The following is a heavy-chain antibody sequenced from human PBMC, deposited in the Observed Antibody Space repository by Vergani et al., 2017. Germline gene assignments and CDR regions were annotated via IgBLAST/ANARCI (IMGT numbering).Heavy chain of an antibody. V-gene: IGHV3-11*01. J-gene: IGHJ5*02. CDR2: ISSSGSTI. CDR1: GFTFDDYY. D-gene: IGHD2-15*01. Sequence: VQLVESGGGLVQPGRSLRLSCAASGFTFDDYYMSWIRQAPGKRLEWVSYISSSGSTIYYADSVKGRFTISRDNAKNALYLQMNSLRAEDTAVYYFARDGVYCSGGRCWPPKHWFDPWGQGTLVTVYS. CDR3: ARDGVYCSGGRCWPPKHWFDP.